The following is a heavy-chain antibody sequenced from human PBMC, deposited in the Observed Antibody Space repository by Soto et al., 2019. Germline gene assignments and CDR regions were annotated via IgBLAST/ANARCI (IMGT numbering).Heavy chain of an antibody. J-gene: IGHJ4*02. V-gene: IGHV1-18*01. CDR1: GYTFTSYG. CDR3: ARAPPIVVVVAAFDY. D-gene: IGHD2-15*01. CDR2: ISAYNGNT. Sequence: ASVKVSCKASGYTFTSYGISWVRQAPGRGLEWMGWISAYNGNTNYAQKLQGRVTMTTDTSTSTAYMELRSLRSDDTAVYYCARAPPIVVVVAAFDYWGEGTLVTVSS.